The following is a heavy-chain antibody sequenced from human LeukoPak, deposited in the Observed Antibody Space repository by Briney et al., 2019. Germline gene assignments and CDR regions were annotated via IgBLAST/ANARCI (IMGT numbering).Heavy chain of an antibody. Sequence: GGSLRLSCAASGFTFSSRGMSWVRQAPGKGLEWVSAISGSGGSTYYADSVKGRFTISRDNSKNTLYLQMNSLRAEDTAVYYCAKGDSSGPIDYWGQGTLVTVSS. CDR2: ISGSGGST. CDR3: AKGDSSGPIDY. CDR1: GFTFSSRG. V-gene: IGHV3-23*01. J-gene: IGHJ4*02. D-gene: IGHD6-19*01.